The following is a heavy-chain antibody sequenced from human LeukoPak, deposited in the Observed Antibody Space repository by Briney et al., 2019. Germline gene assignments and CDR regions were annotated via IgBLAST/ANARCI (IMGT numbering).Heavy chain of an antibody. CDR2: IYPADSDT. CDR1: GYTFSSYW. V-gene: IGHV5-51*01. Sequence: GDSLKISCKGSGYTFSSYWIGWVRQMPGKGLECIGIIYPADSDTKYGPSFEGQVTISGDKSIRTAYLQWSSLKASDTAMYYCARHEFSVSGSYYMAYWGQGTLVTVSS. CDR3: ARHEFSVSGSYYMAY. J-gene: IGHJ4*02. D-gene: IGHD3-10*01.